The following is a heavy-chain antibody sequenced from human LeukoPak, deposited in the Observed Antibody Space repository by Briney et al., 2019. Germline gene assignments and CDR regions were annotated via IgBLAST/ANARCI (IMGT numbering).Heavy chain of an antibody. D-gene: IGHD3-3*01. Sequence: PGXSLRLSCAASGFTFSSYNMMWVRQAPGKGLEWVSSISTISSYIYYADSVKGRFTISRDNAKNSLFLQMNNLRAEDTAVYYCARPFWSGYSIYYYYYMDVWGKGTTVTVSS. CDR3: ARPFWSGYSIYYYYYMDV. CDR1: GFTFSSYN. V-gene: IGHV3-21*01. J-gene: IGHJ6*03. CDR2: ISTISSYI.